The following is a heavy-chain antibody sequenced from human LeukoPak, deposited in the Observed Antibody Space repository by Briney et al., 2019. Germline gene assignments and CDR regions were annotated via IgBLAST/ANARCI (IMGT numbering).Heavy chain of an antibody. J-gene: IGHJ4*02. V-gene: IGHV1-24*01. CDR1: GYTLTELS. Sequence: APVKVSCKVSGYTLTELSMHWVRQAPGKGLEWMGGFDPEDGETIYAQKFQGRVTMTEDTSTDTAYMELSSLRSEDTAVYYCATDYKDGYNFDYWGQGTLVTVSS. CDR2: FDPEDGET. D-gene: IGHD5-24*01. CDR3: ATDYKDGYNFDY.